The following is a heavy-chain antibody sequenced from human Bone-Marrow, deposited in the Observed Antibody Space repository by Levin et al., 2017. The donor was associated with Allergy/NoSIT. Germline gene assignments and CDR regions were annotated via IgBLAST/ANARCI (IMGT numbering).Heavy chain of an antibody. V-gene: IGHV3-21*01. D-gene: IGHD3-22*01. Sequence: GGSLRLSCAASGFTFRSYSMNWVRQAPGKGLEWVSSITTSGPDIYYADSVKGRFTISRDNAKNSLYLQMNSLRAEDTAVYYCAAEYYSDSSGFDYWGQGAQVTVSS. CDR2: ITTSGPDI. J-gene: IGHJ4*02. CDR1: GFTFRSYS. CDR3: AAEYYSDSSGFDY.